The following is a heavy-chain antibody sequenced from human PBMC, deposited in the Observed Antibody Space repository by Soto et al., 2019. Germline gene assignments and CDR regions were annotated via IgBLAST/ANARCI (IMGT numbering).Heavy chain of an antibody. V-gene: IGHV3-30-3*01. CDR1: GFTFSSYA. Sequence: GGSLRLSCAASGFTFSSYAMHWVRQAPGKGLEWVAAISYDGSKEYYADSVKGRFTISRDNSKNTLYLQMNSLRAEDTAVYYCARDSGWFGTWRPFFDYSGQGTLVTVSS. D-gene: IGHD3-10*01. J-gene: IGHJ4*02. CDR2: ISYDGSKE. CDR3: ARDSGWFGTWRPFFDY.